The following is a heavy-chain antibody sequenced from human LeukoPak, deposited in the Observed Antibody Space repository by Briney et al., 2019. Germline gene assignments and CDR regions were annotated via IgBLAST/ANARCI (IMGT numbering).Heavy chain of an antibody. Sequence: SGGSLRLSCSASRFTFSSYTMNWVRQAPGKGLEWVSSIDSTGTYIYYADSVKGRFTISRDNAKDSLYLQMNSLRAEDTAVYYCARDAGYSYGTAFDIWGQGTMVTVSS. CDR3: ARDAGYSYGTAFDI. V-gene: IGHV3-21*01. D-gene: IGHD5-18*01. CDR2: IDSTGTYI. CDR1: RFTFSSYT. J-gene: IGHJ3*02.